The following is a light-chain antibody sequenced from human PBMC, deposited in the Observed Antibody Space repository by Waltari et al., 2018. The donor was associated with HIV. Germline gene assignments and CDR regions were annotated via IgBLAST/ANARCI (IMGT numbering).Light chain of an antibody. Sequence: QSVLTQPASVFGSPGQSITISSTGNDREIGFSKFISWTVTSRASGVSSRFSASKSGNTASLTISGLQADDEAEYYCTSYSYRNELVFGRGTKLTVL. CDR2: T. CDR1: DREIGFSKF. J-gene: IGLJ3*02. V-gene: IGLV2-14*01. CDR3: TSYSYRNELV.